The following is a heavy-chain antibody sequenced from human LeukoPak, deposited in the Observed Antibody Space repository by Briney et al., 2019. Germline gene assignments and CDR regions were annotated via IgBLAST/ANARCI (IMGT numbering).Heavy chain of an antibody. CDR2: ISSSGSTI. D-gene: IGHD6-13*01. J-gene: IGHJ3*02. Sequence: PGGSLRLSCAASGFTFSDYYMSWIRQAPGKGLEWVSYISSSGSTIYYADSVKGRFTISRDNAKNSLYLQMNSLRAEDTAVYYCARDGPYSSSWYSRRDAFDIWGQGTMVTVSS. V-gene: IGHV3-11*04. CDR3: ARDGPYSSSWYSRRDAFDI. CDR1: GFTFSDYY.